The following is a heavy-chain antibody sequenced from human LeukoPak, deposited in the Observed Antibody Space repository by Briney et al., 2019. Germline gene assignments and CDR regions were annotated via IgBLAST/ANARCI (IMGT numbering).Heavy chain of an antibody. J-gene: IGHJ6*04. V-gene: IGHV1-18*01. CDR2: ISAYNGNT. D-gene: IGHD3-22*01. Sequence: SVKVSCKASGYTFTSYGISWVRQAPGQGLEWMGWISAYNGNTNYAQKLQGRVTMTADTSTSTAYMELRSLRSDDTAVYYCARDRYYDSSGYPDVWGKGTTVTVSS. CDR1: GYTFTSYG. CDR3: ARDRYYDSSGYPDV.